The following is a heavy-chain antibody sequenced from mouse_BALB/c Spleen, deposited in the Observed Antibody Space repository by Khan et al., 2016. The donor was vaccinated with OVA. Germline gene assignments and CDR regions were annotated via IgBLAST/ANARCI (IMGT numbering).Heavy chain of an antibody. Sequence: VQLQQPGAELAKSGASVKLSCTASGFNITDTYLHWVKQRPEQGLEWIGRIDPANGNTKYDQKFQVKATITTDTSSNTAYLQLSSLTSEDTAVCYYARNDGNDVDYWGQGTTLTVSS. CDR1: GFNITDTY. CDR2: IDPANGNT. D-gene: IGHD2-2*01. CDR3: ARNDGNDVDY. J-gene: IGHJ2*01. V-gene: IGHV14-3*02.